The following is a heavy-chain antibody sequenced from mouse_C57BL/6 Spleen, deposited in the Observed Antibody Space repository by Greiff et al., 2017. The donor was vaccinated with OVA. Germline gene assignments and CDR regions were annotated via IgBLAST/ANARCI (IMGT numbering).Heavy chain of an antibody. Sequence: EVKLMESGGGLVKPGGSLKLSCAASGFTFSDYGMHWVRQAPEKGLEWVAYISSGSSTIYYADTVKGRFTISRDNAKNTLFLQMTSLRSEDTAMYYCAREGYYGSSYPYYFDYWGQGTTLTVSS. CDR2: ISSGSSTI. V-gene: IGHV5-17*01. CDR1: GFTFSDYG. CDR3: AREGYYGSSYPYYFDY. D-gene: IGHD1-1*01. J-gene: IGHJ2*01.